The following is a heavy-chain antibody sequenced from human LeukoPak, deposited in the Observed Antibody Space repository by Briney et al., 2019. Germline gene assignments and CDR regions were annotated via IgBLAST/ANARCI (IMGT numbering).Heavy chain of an antibody. D-gene: IGHD5-18*01. CDR3: AREVGSTATDYYYYYYGMDV. CDR1: GGSINSDY. CDR2: MYYSGSST. Sequence: SETLSLTCTVSGGSINSDYWSWVRQPPGKGLEWIGYMYYSGSSTNYNPSLKSRVTISVDTSKNQFSLKLSSVTAADTAVYYCAREVGSTATDYYYYYYGMDVWGQGTTVTVSS. J-gene: IGHJ6*02. V-gene: IGHV4-59*12.